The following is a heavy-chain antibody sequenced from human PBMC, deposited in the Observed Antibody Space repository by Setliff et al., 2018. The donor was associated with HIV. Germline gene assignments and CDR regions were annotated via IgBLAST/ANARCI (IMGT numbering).Heavy chain of an antibody. CDR3: VRGMTSYDSSGYSIPYYFDY. V-gene: IGHV1-46*01. Sequence: ASVMVSCKASGYSFTNYYMNWVRQAPGQGLEWMGIINPSGGGTTYAQKFQGRVTMTRDTSTDTLYMDLSSLTSEDTAVYYCVRGMTSYDSSGYSIPYYFDYWGQGTLVTVS. CDR1: GYSFTNYY. CDR2: INPSGGGT. D-gene: IGHD3-22*01. J-gene: IGHJ4*02.